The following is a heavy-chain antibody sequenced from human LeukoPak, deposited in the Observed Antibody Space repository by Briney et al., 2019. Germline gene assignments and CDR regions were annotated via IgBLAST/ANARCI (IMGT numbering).Heavy chain of an antibody. D-gene: IGHD3-10*02. CDR1: GFTFSNYG. CDR2: IRYDGSTK. J-gene: IGHJ6*04. V-gene: IGHV3-30*02. CDR3: AELGITMIGGV. Sequence: GSLRLSCAASGFTFSNYGMHWVRQAPGKGLEWMAFIRYDGSTKHYADSVKGRFIISRDNAKNSLYLQMNSLRAEDTAVYYCAELGITMIGGVWGKGTTVTISS.